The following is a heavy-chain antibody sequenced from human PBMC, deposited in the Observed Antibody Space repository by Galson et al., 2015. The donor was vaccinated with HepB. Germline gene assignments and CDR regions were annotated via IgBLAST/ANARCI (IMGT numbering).Heavy chain of an antibody. Sequence: SLRLSCAASGFTFSSFWMRWVRQAPGKGLVWVSHINNDGSSKIYADSVKGRFTISRDNAKNTLYLQMNSLRVEDTAVYYCAGGGRSTKVVYGGQGTLVTAS. J-gene: IGHJ4*02. V-gene: IGHV3-74*01. CDR2: INNDGSSK. CDR1: GFTFSSFW. D-gene: IGHD5/OR15-5a*01. CDR3: AGGGRSTKVVY.